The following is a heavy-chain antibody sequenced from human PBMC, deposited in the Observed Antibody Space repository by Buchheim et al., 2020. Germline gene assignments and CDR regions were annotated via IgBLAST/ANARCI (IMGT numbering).Heavy chain of an antibody. Sequence: EVELVESGGGLVQPGGSLRLSCTASGFMFRTSWMHWVRQPPGKGLVWVSRINDDGRIITFLDSVKGRFTISRDNAKNKLYLEMNSLGGEDTAVDYCVRGMGDYWGQGAL. CDR1: GFMFRTSW. D-gene: IGHD3-10*01. CDR3: VRGMGDY. J-gene: IGHJ4*02. V-gene: IGHV3-74*01. CDR2: INDDGRII.